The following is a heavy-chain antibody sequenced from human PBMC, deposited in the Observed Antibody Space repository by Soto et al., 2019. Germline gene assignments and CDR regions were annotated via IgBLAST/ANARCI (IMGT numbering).Heavy chain of an antibody. CDR3: ARPVSGIAARLWTDAFDI. V-gene: IGHV3-33*08. J-gene: IGHJ3*02. CDR2: IWYDGSNK. Sequence: GGSLRLSCAASGFTFSSYGMHWVRQAPGKGLEWVAVIWYDGSNKYYADSEKGLFTISRDNSKNTLYLQMNSLRDEDTVVYCCARPVSGIAARLWTDAFDIWGQGTMVTVSS. CDR1: GFTFSSYG. D-gene: IGHD6-6*01.